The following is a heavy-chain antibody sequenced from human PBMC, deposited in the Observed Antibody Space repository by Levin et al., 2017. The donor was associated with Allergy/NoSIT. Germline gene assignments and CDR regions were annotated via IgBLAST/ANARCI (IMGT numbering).Heavy chain of an antibody. V-gene: IGHV3-30*04. CDR2: ISYDGSRK. J-gene: IGHJ4*02. D-gene: IGHD5/OR15-5a*01. Sequence: GGSLRLSCAASGFTFSNYAMHWVRRAPGKGLEWVAVISYDGSRKNEMGSLNGRFTISRDNSKNTLYLQMDSLTMEDTALYYCARARGSSVWSFFEWWGQGTLVTVSS. CDR3: ARARGSSVWSFFEW. CDR1: GFTFSNYA.